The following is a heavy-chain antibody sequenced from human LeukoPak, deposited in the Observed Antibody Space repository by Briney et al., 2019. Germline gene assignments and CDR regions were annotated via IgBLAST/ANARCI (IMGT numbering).Heavy chain of an antibody. D-gene: IGHD6-6*01. J-gene: IGHJ6*03. CDR3: ARLAKQLTFSYYYYYYYMDV. CDR2: MNPNSGNT. Sequence: ASVKVSCKASGYTFTSYDINWVRQATGQGLEWMGWMNPNSGNTGYAQKFQGRVTMTRNTSISTAYMELSSLRSEDTAVYYCARLAKQLTFSYYYYYYYMDVWGKGTTVTVSS. V-gene: IGHV1-8*01. CDR1: GYTFTSYD.